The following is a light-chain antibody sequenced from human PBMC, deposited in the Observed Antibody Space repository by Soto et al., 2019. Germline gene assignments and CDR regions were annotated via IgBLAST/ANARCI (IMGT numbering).Light chain of an antibody. Sequence: DIQMTQSPSSLPASVGDRVTITCRASQNIVNYLNWYQQKPGKAPELLIYAASNLQSGVPARFSGSGSGTDFTLTISSLQPGDFASYHCQQSYRAPLAFGGGTKVEIK. V-gene: IGKV1-39*01. J-gene: IGKJ4*01. CDR3: QQSYRAPLA. CDR2: AAS. CDR1: QNIVNY.